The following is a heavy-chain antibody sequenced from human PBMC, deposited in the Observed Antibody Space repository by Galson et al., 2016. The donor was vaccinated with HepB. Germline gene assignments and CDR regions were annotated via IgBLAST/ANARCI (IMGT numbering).Heavy chain of an antibody. CDR3: ARGGYSNCLDY. CDR1: GFSFSSYW. Sequence: SLRLSCAASGFSFSSYWMSWARQAPGKGLEWVANIKQDGSAKYYGDSVKGRFTISRDNAKNSLYLQMGSLRAEDTAVYFCARGGYSNCLDYWGQGTLVTVSS. CDR2: IKQDGSAK. J-gene: IGHJ4*02. V-gene: IGHV3-7*03. D-gene: IGHD4-11*01.